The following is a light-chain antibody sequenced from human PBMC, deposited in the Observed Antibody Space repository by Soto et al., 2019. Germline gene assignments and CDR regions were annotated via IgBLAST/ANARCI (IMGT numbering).Light chain of an antibody. J-gene: IGKJ1*01. V-gene: IGKV1-39*01. CDR1: QSISSY. CDR3: QQYNSYSRT. Sequence: DIHMTQSPSSLSASVGYRFTITCGASQSISSYLNWYQQKPGKAPKLLIYAASSLQSGVPSRFSGSGSGTDFTLTISSLQPDDFATYYCQQYNSYSRTFGQGTKVDIK. CDR2: AAS.